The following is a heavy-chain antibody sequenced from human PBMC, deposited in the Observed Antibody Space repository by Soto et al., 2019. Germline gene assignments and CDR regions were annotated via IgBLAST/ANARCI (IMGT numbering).Heavy chain of an antibody. CDR2: IIPIFGTA. CDR1: GGTFSSYA. CDR3: ARGRLTKPYYYYGMDV. V-gene: IGHV1-69*13. D-gene: IGHD2-8*01. J-gene: IGHJ6*02. Sequence: SMQVSCKASGGTFSSYAIIWVRQAPGQGLEWMGGIIPIFGTANYAQKFQGRVTITADESTSTAYMELSSLRSEDTAVYYCARGRLTKPYYYYGMDVWGQGTTVTVSS.